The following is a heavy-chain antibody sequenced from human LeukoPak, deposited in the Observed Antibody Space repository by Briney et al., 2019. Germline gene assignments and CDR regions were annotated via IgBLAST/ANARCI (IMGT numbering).Heavy chain of an antibody. J-gene: IGHJ3*02. Sequence: GASVKVSCKTSGYTFTSYGITWVRQAPGQGLEWMGWISAYNGNTNYAQKLQGRVTMTTDTSTSTAYMELRSLRSDDTAVYYCASRVGAVAGQDAFDIWGQGTMVTVSS. CDR1: GYTFTSYG. CDR3: ASRVGAVAGQDAFDI. V-gene: IGHV1-18*01. CDR2: ISAYNGNT. D-gene: IGHD6-19*01.